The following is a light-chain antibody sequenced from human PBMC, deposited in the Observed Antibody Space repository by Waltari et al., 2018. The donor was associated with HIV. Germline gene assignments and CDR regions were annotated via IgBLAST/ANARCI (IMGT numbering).Light chain of an antibody. V-gene: IGKV3-15*01. CDR1: QSVSSN. CDR2: GAS. CDR3: QQYNNGARWT. J-gene: IGKJ1*01. Sequence: EIVMTQSPATLSVSPGERATLSCRASQSVSSNLAWYQQKPGQAPRLLIYGASTRATGIPARFSGSGSGTEFTLTISSLQSEDFAVYYCQQYNNGARWTFGQGTKVEIK.